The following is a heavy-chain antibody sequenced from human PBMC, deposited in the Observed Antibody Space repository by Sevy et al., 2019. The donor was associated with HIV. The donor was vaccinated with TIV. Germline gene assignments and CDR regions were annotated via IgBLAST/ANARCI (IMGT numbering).Heavy chain of an antibody. CDR1: GFTFSSYA. CDR2: ISYDGNNK. Sequence: GGSLRLSCAASGFTFSSYAMHWVRQAPGKGLEWVAVISYDGNNKFYADSVKGRFTISRDNSKNTLYLQMNSLRAEDTAVYYCARDYYHHNRYDVYYYYGMDVWGQGTTVTVSS. J-gene: IGHJ6*02. CDR3: ARDYYHHNRYDVYYYYGMDV. D-gene: IGHD3-10*01. V-gene: IGHV3-30-3*01.